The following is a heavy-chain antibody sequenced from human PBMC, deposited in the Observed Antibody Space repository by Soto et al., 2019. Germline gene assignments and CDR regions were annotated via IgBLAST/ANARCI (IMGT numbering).Heavy chain of an antibody. CDR2: IIPIFGTA. J-gene: IGHJ4*02. Sequence: SSTMGSCTRFGCTYRSYAISCVRHGHVQVLYLIGGIIPIFGTANYAQKFQGRVTITADESTSTAYMELSSLRSEDTAVYYCASTCGGDCFTHQYDFDYWGQGTLVTVSS. CDR3: ASTCGGDCFTHQYDFDY. CDR1: GCTYRSYA. V-gene: IGHV1-69*01. D-gene: IGHD2-21*02.